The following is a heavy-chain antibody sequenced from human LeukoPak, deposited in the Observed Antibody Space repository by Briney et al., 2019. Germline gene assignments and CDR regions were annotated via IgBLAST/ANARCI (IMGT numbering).Heavy chain of an antibody. CDR2: VNGGGNT. J-gene: IGHJ4*02. CDR3: AKERQAGDYFTSDY. D-gene: IGHD4-17*01. CDR1: GFTFSTYT. Sequence: GGSLRLSCAASGFTFSTYTLSWVRQAPGKGLEWVSAVNGGGNTWYAGSVKGRFTISRDNSENTLYLQMNSLRAEDTAIYYCAKERQAGDYFTSDYWGLGTLVTVSS. V-gene: IGHV3-23*01.